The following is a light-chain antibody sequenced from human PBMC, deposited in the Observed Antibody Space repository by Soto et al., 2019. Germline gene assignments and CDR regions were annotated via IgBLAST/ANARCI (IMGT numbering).Light chain of an antibody. CDR1: SSDVGAYKY. J-gene: IGLJ3*02. V-gene: IGLV2-11*01. CDR3: CSYAGSYTFGV. CDR2: DVS. Sequence: QSALTQPASVSGSPGQSITISCTGTSSDVGAYKYVSWYQQHPGKAPKLMIYDVSKRPSGVPDRFSGSKSGNTASLTISGLQAEDEADYYCCSYAGSYTFGVFGGGTKLTVL.